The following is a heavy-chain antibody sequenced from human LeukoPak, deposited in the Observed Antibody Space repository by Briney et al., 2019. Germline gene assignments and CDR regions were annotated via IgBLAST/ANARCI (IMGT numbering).Heavy chain of an antibody. CDR1: GLTFSSYW. CDR3: ARDGDRITIFGVVIRPHYMDV. Sequence: GGSLRLSCAASGLTFSSYWMSWVRQAPGKGLEWVANIKQDGSEKYYVDSVKGRFTISRDNAKNSLYLQMNSLRAEDTAVYYCARDGDRITIFGVVIRPHYMDVWGKGTTVTVSS. J-gene: IGHJ6*03. CDR2: IKQDGSEK. D-gene: IGHD3-3*01. V-gene: IGHV3-7*01.